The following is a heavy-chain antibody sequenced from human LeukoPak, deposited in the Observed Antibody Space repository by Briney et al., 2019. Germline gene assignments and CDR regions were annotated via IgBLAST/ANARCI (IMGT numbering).Heavy chain of an antibody. D-gene: IGHD6-13*01. V-gene: IGHV4-59*01. CDR2: IYDSGST. CDR1: GGSISSYY. Sequence: PSETLSLTCTVSGGSISSYYWSWIRQPPGKGPEWIGYIYDSGSTNYNPSLKSRVTISVDTSKNQFSLKLSSVTAADTAAYYCARGGDSSSWYFWFDPWGQGTLVTVSS. CDR3: ARGGDSSSWYFWFDP. J-gene: IGHJ5*02.